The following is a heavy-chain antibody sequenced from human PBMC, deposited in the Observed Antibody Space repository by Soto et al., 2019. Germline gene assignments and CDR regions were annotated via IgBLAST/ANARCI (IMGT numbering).Heavy chain of an antibody. CDR1: GYTFTGYY. Sequence: ASVKVSCKASGYTFTGYYMHWVRQAPGQGLEWMGWINPNSGGTNYAQNLQGRVTLTTDTSTTTAYLELRSLRSDDTAVYYCARVVVTGLSWFDPWGQGALVTVSS. V-gene: IGHV1-2*02. CDR2: INPNSGGT. J-gene: IGHJ5*02. CDR3: ARVVVTGLSWFDP. D-gene: IGHD2-21*02.